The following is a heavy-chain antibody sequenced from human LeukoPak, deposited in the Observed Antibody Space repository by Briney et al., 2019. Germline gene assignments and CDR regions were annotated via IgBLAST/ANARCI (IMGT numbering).Heavy chain of an antibody. D-gene: IGHD1-26*01. CDR3: ARVAVGATHYYYYMDV. CDR2: ISSSSSYI. V-gene: IGHV3-21*01. J-gene: IGHJ6*03. Sequence: GGSLRLSCAASGFTFSSYSMDWVRQAPGKGLEWVSSISSSSSYIYYADSVKGRFTISRDNAKNSLYLQMNSLRAEDTAVYYCARVAVGATHYYYYMDVWGKGTTVTVSS. CDR1: GFTFSSYS.